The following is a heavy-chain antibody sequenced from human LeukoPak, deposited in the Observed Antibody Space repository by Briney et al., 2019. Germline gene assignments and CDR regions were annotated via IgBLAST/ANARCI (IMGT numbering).Heavy chain of an antibody. CDR1: GGSISRSGYY. Sequence: SETLSLTCTVSGGSISRSGYYWGWFRQPPGKGLEWIGSIYYSGSTYYNPSLKSRVTISVDTSKNQFSLKLTSVTVADTAVYYCARDGSGSLHAFDIWGQGTMVTVSS. CDR2: IYYSGST. V-gene: IGHV4-39*07. CDR3: ARDGSGSLHAFDI. J-gene: IGHJ3*02. D-gene: IGHD3-10*01.